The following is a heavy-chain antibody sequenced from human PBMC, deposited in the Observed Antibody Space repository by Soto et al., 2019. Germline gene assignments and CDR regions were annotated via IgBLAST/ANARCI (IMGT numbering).Heavy chain of an antibody. V-gene: IGHV1-18*01. CDR2: ISAYNGNT. J-gene: IGHJ4*02. CDR1: GYTFTSYG. Sequence: RASVKVSCKASGYTFTSYGISWVRQAPGQGLEWMGWISAYNGNTNYAQKLQGRVTMTTDTSTSTAYMELRSLRSDDTAVYYCARKYDYGDYASLKENVNYFDYWGQGTLVTVSS. D-gene: IGHD4-17*01. CDR3: ARKYDYGDYASLKENVNYFDY.